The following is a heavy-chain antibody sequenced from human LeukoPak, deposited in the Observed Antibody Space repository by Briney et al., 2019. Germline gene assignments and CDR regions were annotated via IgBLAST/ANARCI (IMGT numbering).Heavy chain of an antibody. CDR1: GGSFSGYY. V-gene: IGHV4-34*01. CDR3: AGLPWGSYRLVDY. D-gene: IGHD3-16*02. J-gene: IGHJ4*02. Sequence: SETLSLTCAVYGGSFSGYYWSWIRQPPGKGLEWIGEINHSGSTNYNPSLKSRVTISVDTSKNQFSLKLSSVTAADTAVYYCAGLPWGSYRLVDYWGQGTLVTVSS. CDR2: INHSGST.